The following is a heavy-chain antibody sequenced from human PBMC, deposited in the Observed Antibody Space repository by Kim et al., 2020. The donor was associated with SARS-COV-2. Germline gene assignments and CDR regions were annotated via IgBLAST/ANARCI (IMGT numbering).Heavy chain of an antibody. CDR1: GGSISSYY. V-gene: IGHV4-59*08. D-gene: IGHD3-10*01. Sequence: SETLSLTCTVSGGSISSYYWSWIRQPPGKGLEWIGSIYYSGSTNYNPSLKIRVTISVDTSKNQFSLKLSSVTAADTAVYYFARQCKVRGAISYYFYYWC. J-gene: IGHJ4*01. CDR2: IYYSGST. CDR3: ARQCKVRGAISYYFYY.